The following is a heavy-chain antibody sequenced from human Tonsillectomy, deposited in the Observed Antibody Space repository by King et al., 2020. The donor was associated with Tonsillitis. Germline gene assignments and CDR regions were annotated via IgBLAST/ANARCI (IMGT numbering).Heavy chain of an antibody. J-gene: IGHJ5*02. D-gene: IGHD1-26*01. V-gene: IGHV4-39*07. CDR2: VSYSGST. Sequence: LQLQESGPGLVKPSETLSLTCTVSGGSIKSNSYYWGWIRQPPGKGLEWIGSVSYSGSTYYNPSLKSRVTISVDTSKNHFSLKLSSVTAADTAVYYCAGDFAYYNCFDPWGQGTLVTVSS. CDR1: GGSIKSNSYY. CDR3: AGDFAYYNCFDP.